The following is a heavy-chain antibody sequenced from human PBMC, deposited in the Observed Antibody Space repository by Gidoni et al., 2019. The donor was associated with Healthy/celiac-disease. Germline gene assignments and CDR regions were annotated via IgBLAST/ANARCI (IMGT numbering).Heavy chain of an antibody. CDR2: IYYSGST. V-gene: IGHV4-59*01. Sequence: QVQLQESGPGLVKPSETLSLTCTVSGGSISSYYWSWIRQPPGKGLEWIGYIYYSGSTNYNPSLKSRVTISVDTSKNQFSLKLSAVTAADTAVYYCASGYSGLLDYWGQGTLVTVSS. CDR3: ASGYSGLLDY. D-gene: IGHD1-26*01. J-gene: IGHJ4*02. CDR1: GGSISSYY.